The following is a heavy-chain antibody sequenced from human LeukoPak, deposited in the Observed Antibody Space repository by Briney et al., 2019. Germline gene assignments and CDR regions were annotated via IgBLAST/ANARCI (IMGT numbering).Heavy chain of an antibody. CDR1: GGSINSGTFY. J-gene: IGHJ4*02. V-gene: IGHV4-39*01. CDR2: MYYDGSS. Sequence: SETLSLACTVSGGSINSGTFYWGWIRQPPGKGLEWIGSMYYDGSSYYNPSLKSRVTTSVDTSKNQFTLKLTSVTAADTAVYFCARRSDSGSDDGEDYFDYWGQGTLVTVSS. CDR3: ARRSDSGSDDGEDYFDY. D-gene: IGHD1-26*01.